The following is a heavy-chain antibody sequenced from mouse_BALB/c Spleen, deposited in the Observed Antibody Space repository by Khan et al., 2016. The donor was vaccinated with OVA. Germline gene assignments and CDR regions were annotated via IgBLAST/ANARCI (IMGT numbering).Heavy chain of an antibody. Sequence: QVQLKQSGPGLVAPSQSLYITCTVSGFSLTGYGVTWVRQPPGKGLEWLGMIWGDGTTDYKSGLKSRLSITKDNSKSQVFLKMNSLQTDDTARYYCARAYYGNYREAMDYWGQGTSVTVSS. J-gene: IGHJ4*01. V-gene: IGHV2-6-7*01. D-gene: IGHD2-10*01. CDR2: IWGDGTT. CDR1: GFSLTGYG. CDR3: ARAYYGNYREAMDY.